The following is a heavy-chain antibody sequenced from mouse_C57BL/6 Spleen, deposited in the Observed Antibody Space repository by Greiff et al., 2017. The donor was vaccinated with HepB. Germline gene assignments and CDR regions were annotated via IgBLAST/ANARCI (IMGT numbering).Heavy chain of an antibody. V-gene: IGHV1-26*01. CDR1: GYTFTDYY. D-gene: IGHD1-1*01. Sequence: VQLQQSGPELVKPGASVKISCKASGYTFTDYYMNWVKQSHGKSLEWIGDINPNNGGTSYNQKFKGKATLTVDKSSSTAYMELRSLTSEDSAVYYCARSLLITTFAYWGKGTLVTVSA. CDR3: ARSLLITTFAY. CDR2: INPNNGGT. J-gene: IGHJ3*01.